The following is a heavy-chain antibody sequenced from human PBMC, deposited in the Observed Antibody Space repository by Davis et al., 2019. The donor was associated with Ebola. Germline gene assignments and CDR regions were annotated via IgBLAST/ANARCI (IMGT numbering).Heavy chain of an antibody. CDR3: ARVVVLDYYYGMDV. CDR2: MKPNSGNT. CDR1: GYTFTTYG. D-gene: IGHD2-15*01. V-gene: IGHV1-8*01. J-gene: IGHJ6*01. Sequence: SVTVSCMASGYTFTTYGINWVRQATGQGLEWMGWMKPNSGNTGYARKLQGRVTMTRNTSISTASMELSSLRSEDTAVYYCARVVVLDYYYGMDVWGQGTTVTVSS.